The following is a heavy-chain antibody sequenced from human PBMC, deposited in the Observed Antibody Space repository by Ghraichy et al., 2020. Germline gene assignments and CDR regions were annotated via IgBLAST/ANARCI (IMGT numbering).Heavy chain of an antibody. CDR2: IDHSGST. CDR3: ARGHRGDGVRGNWFDP. CDR1: GGSFSGYY. D-gene: IGHD3-10*01. J-gene: IGHJ5*02. V-gene: IGHV4-34*01. Sequence: SETLSLTCAVYGGSFSGYYWSWIRQPPGKGLEWIGEIDHSGSTNYNPSLKSRVTISVDTSKNQFSLKLSSVTAADPAVYYCARGHRGDGVRGNWFDPWGQGTLVTVSS.